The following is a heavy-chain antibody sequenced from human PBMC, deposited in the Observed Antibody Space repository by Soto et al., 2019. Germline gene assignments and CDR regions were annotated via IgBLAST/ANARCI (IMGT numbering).Heavy chain of an antibody. V-gene: IGHV1-58*01. J-gene: IGHJ4*02. Sequence: ASVKVSCKASGFTFTSSAVQCVRQARGQRLEWIGWIVVGSGNTNYAQKSQERVTITRDMSTSTAYMELSSLRSEDTAVFYCAKASEATFRVEYDYWGQGTLVTVSS. CDR1: GFTFTSSA. D-gene: IGHD5-12*01. CDR2: IVVGSGNT. CDR3: AKASEATFRVEYDY.